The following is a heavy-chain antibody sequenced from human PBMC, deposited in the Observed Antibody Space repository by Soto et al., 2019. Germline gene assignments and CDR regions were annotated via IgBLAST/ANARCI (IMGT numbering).Heavy chain of an antibody. D-gene: IGHD4-17*01. J-gene: IGHJ6*02. CDR1: GFTFSSYG. Sequence: GGSLRLSCAASGFTFSSYGMHWVRQAPGKGLEWVAVISYDGSNKYYADSVKGRFTISRDNSKNTLYLQMNSLRAEDTAVYYCAKVSYGDHYYYYGMDVWGQGTTVTVSS. CDR2: ISYDGSNK. CDR3: AKVSYGDHYYYYGMDV. V-gene: IGHV3-30*18.